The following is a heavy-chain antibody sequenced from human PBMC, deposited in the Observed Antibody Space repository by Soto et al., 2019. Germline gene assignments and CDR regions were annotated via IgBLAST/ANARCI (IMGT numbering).Heavy chain of an antibody. J-gene: IGHJ4*02. CDR2: IYYSGST. D-gene: IGHD2-21*02. V-gene: IGHV4-39*01. CDR3: ARARSGDPRFDS. CDR1: GDSISSSSYY. Sequence: QLQLQESGPGLVKPSESLSLTCTVSGDSISSSSYYWDWIRQPPGKGLEWIGSIYYSGSTYYNPSLKSRVTISVDPSKNQFSLQLSSVTAADTAVYYCARARSGDPRFDSWGQGALVTVSS.